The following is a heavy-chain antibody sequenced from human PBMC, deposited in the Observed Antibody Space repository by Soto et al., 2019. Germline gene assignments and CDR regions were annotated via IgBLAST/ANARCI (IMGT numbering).Heavy chain of an antibody. CDR3: AREGAIDTGIVGATHYYYGMDV. CDR1: GYSISSGYY. J-gene: IGHJ6*02. Sequence: PSDTLSLTCAVSGYSISSGYYWGWIRQPPGKGLEWIGSIYHSGSTYYNPSLKSRVTISVDTSKNQFSLKLSSVTAADTAVYYCAREGAIDTGIVGATHYYYGMDVWGQGTTVTVSS. V-gene: IGHV4-38-2*02. D-gene: IGHD1-26*01. CDR2: IYHSGST.